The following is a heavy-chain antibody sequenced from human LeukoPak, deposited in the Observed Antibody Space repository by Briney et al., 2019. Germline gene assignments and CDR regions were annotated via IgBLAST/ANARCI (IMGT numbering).Heavy chain of an antibody. V-gene: IGHV4-30-2*01. CDR2: IYHSGST. CDR1: GGSISSGGYS. J-gene: IGHJ4*02. Sequence: SETLSLTCAVSGGSISSGGYSWSWIRQPPGKGLEWIGYIYHSGSTYYNPSLKSRVTMSVDTSKNQFSLKLSSVTAADTAVYYCARVMILDDSSGYYDYWGQGTLVTVSS. D-gene: IGHD3-22*01. CDR3: ARVMILDDSSGYYDY.